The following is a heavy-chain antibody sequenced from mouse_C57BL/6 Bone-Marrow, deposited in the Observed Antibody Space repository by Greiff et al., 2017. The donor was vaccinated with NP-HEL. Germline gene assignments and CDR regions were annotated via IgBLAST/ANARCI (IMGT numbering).Heavy chain of an antibody. Sequence: QVQLKESGPGLVQPSQSLSITCTVSGFSLTSYGVHWVRQSPGKGLEWLGVIWSGGSTDYNAAFISRLSISKDNSKSQVFFIMNSLQADDTAIYYCARGSSYRFAYWGQGTLVTVSA. V-gene: IGHV2-2*01. CDR2: IWSGGST. D-gene: IGHD1-1*01. J-gene: IGHJ3*01. CDR1: GFSLTSYG. CDR3: ARGSSYRFAY.